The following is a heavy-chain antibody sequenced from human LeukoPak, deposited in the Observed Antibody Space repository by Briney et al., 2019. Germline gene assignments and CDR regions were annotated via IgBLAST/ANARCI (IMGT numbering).Heavy chain of an antibody. Sequence: GASVKVSCKASGYTLTGYYMHWVRQAPGQGLEWMGWINPNSGGTNYAQEFQGWVTMTRDTSISTAYMELSRLRSDDTAVYYCARDRGSGWSLDYWGQGTLVTVSS. V-gene: IGHV1-2*04. CDR2: INPNSGGT. CDR1: GYTLTGYY. CDR3: ARDRGSGWSLDY. D-gene: IGHD6-19*01. J-gene: IGHJ4*02.